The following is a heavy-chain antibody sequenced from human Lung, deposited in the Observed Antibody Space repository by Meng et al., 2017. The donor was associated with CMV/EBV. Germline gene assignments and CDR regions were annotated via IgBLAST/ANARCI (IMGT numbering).Heavy chain of an antibody. Sequence: GGSXRLSCTASGFTFSTYDFHWVRQPTGKGLEWVSSIGTVGDTYSIGSVKGRFIISREDAKNSVYLQMNGLRDGDTGLYYCARARSPTHFDYWGQGRMVXVSS. CDR3: ARARSPTHFDY. V-gene: IGHV3-13*01. CDR1: GFTFSTYD. CDR2: IGTVGDT. J-gene: IGHJ4*02.